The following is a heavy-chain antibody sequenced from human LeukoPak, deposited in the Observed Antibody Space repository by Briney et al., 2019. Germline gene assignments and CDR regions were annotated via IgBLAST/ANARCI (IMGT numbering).Heavy chain of an antibody. D-gene: IGHD6-19*01. J-gene: IGHJ4*01. Sequence: GGSLRLSCAASGFTFTNHWMHWFRQAPGKGLVWISHIDSDGSSTTYGDPAKGRFTVSRDNAKNTVYLQMNSLRAEDTAVYYCTRGTAVVAGIDFWGHGTLVTVSS. CDR3: TRGTAVVAGIDF. V-gene: IGHV3-74*03. CDR1: GFTFTNHW. CDR2: IDSDGSST.